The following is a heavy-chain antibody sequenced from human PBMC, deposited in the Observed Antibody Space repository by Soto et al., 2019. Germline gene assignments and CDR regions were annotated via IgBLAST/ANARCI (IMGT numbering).Heavy chain of an antibody. D-gene: IGHD1-7*01. Sequence: SETLSLTCAVSGGSISSGGYSWSWIRQPPGKGLEWIGYIYHSGSTYYNPSLKSRVTISVDRSKNQFSLKLSSVTAADTAVYYCARDLTGTTLGYGMDVWRQGTTVTVSS. J-gene: IGHJ6*02. CDR1: GGSISSGGYS. V-gene: IGHV4-30-2*01. CDR2: IYHSGST. CDR3: ARDLTGTTLGYGMDV.